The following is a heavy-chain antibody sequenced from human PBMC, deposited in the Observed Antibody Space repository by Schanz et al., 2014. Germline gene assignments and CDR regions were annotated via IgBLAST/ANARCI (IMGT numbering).Heavy chain of an antibody. V-gene: IGHV1-2*06. CDR3: AREGTVIRGLSGWFDP. CDR1: GYNFNRHD. D-gene: IGHD3-10*01. Sequence: QVQLVQSGPEVKKPGASVRLSCKASGYNFNRHDISWVRQAPGQGLEYMGRINPNSGGTNFAQKFQGRVTMTRDTSISTVYMELSRLRSDDTAVYYCAREGTVIRGLSGWFDPWGQGTLVTVSS. CDR2: INPNSGGT. J-gene: IGHJ5*02.